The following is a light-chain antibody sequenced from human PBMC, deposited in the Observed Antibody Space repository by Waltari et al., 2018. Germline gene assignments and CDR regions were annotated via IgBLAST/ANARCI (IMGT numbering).Light chain of an antibody. V-gene: IGKV3-20*01. Sequence: EIVLTQSPGTLSLSPGERVTLSCRASQSLSSDYLAWYQQKPGQAPRLLIYSASTRDTGIPDRFSGSGSGTDFTLNISRLEPGDLAVYCCQQYGTSPPSFGQGTKLEIK. J-gene: IGKJ2*03. CDR1: QSLSSDY. CDR3: QQYGTSPPS. CDR2: SAS.